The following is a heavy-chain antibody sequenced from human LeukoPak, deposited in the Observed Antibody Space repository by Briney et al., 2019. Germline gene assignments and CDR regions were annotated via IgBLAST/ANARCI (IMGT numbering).Heavy chain of an antibody. Sequence: PSETLSLTCAVYGGSFSGYYWSWIRQPPGKGLEWIGQISHSGSTNYNPSLKSRVTISIDTSKNHFSLRLSSVTAADTAVYYCGGSAHGSGWNEAWGQGTLVTVSS. CDR1: GGSFSGYY. CDR3: GGSAHGSGWNEA. D-gene: IGHD6-19*01. J-gene: IGHJ5*02. CDR2: ISHSGST. V-gene: IGHV4-34*01.